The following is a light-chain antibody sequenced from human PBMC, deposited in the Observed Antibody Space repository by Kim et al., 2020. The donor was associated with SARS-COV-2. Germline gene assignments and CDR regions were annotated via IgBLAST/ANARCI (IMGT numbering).Light chain of an antibody. Sequence: SYELTQPPSVSVAPGKTARITCGGDNIGSKGVHWYQQRPGQAPVLVIYSDHDRPSGIPERFSGSNSGNMATLTISRVEAGDEADYFCQVWDSSSELRVFG. CDR2: SDH. CDR3: QVWDSSSELRV. CDR1: NIGSKG. V-gene: IGLV3-21*04. J-gene: IGLJ2*01.